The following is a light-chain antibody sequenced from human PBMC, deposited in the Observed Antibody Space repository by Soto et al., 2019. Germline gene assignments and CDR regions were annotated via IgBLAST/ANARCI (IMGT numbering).Light chain of an antibody. CDR1: SSDVGGYNY. CDR2: DVS. J-gene: IGLJ1*01. Sequence: QSALTQPASVSGSPGQSITISCTGTSSDVGGYNYVSWYQQHPGKAPKLMIYDVSNRPSGVSNRFSGSKSGNTASLTISGLQAEDEADYYCSSYTSISRYVFGTGTKLTVL. CDR3: SSYTSISRYV. V-gene: IGLV2-14*01.